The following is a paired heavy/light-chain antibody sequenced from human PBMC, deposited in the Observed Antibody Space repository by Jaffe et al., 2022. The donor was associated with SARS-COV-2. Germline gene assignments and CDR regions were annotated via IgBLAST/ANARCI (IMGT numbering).Heavy chain of an antibody. CDR3: ARAGEDYYGSGSSLYYYYGMDV. V-gene: IGHV3-48*02. CDR1: GFTFSSYS. J-gene: IGHJ6*02. CDR2: ISSSSSTI. D-gene: IGHD3-10*01. Sequence: EVQLVESGGGLVQPGGSLRLSCAASGFTFSSYSMNWVRQAPGKGLEWVSYISSSSSTIYYADSVKGRFTISRDNAKNSLYLQMNSLRDEDTAVYYCARAGEDYYGSGSSLYYYYGMDVWGQGTTVTVSS.
Light chain of an antibody. CDR1: QSLVYSDGNTY. J-gene: IGKJ2*01. Sequence: DVVMTQSPLSLPVTLGQPASISCRSSQSLVYSDGNTYLNWFQQRPGQSPRRLIYKVSNRDSGVPDRFSGSGSGTDFTLKISRVEAEDVGVYYCMQGTHPYTFGQGTKLEIK. V-gene: IGKV2-30*01. CDR3: MQGTHPYT. CDR2: KVS.